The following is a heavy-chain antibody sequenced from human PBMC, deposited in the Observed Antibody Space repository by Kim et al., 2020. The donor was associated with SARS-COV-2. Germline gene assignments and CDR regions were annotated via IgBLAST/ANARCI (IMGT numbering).Heavy chain of an antibody. J-gene: IGHJ3*02. CDR3: ARDRRLPADVFDI. CDR1: GFTFNSAA. Sequence: GGSLRLSCTTSGFTFNSAALSWVRQAPGKGLEWLAAVGGDTYTWYALSVRGRFTISRDTSKCTLYLQMYSLRDEDTDVYFCARDRRLPADVFDIWGQGT. CDR2: VGGDTYT. V-gene: IGHV3-23*01. D-gene: IGHD3-16*01.